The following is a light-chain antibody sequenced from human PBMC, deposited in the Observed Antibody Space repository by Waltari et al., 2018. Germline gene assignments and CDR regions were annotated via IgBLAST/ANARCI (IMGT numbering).Light chain of an antibody. CDR1: SSDIGGYSS. J-gene: IGLJ1*01. CDR3: SSYKGSSTLYV. CDR2: DVT. V-gene: IGLV2-14*01. Sequence: QSALTQPASVSGSPGQSITISCTGTSSDIGGYSSVSWSQQYPGKAPKLMIYDVTKRPSGVSSRFSGSNSGSTASLTSSGLQAEDEADYYCSSYKGSSTLYVFGTGTKVTVL.